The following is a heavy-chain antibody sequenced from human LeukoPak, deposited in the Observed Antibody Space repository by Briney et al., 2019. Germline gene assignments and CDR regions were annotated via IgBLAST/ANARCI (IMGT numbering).Heavy chain of an antibody. Sequence: PGGSLRLSCAASGFTFSNYDMHWVRQAPGKGLEWISAISSSSAYIYYADSVQGRFTISRDNAKKSLFLHLNSLRAEDTAVYFCARGEEKATITGLDSGGQGTLVTVSS. J-gene: IGHJ4*02. CDR3: ARGEEKATITGLDS. CDR2: ISSSSAYI. V-gene: IGHV3-21*01. CDR1: GFTFSNYD. D-gene: IGHD5-24*01.